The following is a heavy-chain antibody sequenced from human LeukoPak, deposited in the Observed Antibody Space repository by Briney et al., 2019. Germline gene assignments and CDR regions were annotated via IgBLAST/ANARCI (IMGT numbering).Heavy chain of an antibody. CDR2: IYSGGST. CDR1: GFTVSSNY. V-gene: IGHV3-66*01. CDR3: ARVWPERITTSDY. J-gene: IGHJ4*02. D-gene: IGHD4-11*01. Sequence: GGSLRLSCAASGFTVSSNYMSWVRQAPGKGLEWVSVIYSGGSTYYADSVKGRFTISRDNSKNTLYLQMNSLRAEDTAVYYCARVWPERITTSDYWGQGTLVTVSS.